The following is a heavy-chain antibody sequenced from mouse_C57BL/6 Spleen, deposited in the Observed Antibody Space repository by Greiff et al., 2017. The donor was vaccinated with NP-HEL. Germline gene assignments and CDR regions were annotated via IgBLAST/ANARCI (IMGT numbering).Heavy chain of an antibody. J-gene: IGHJ2*01. CDR3: ARSETYYGNYLDY. V-gene: IGHV1-64*01. Sequence: QVQLQQPGAELVKPGASVKLSCKASGYTFTSYWMHWVKQRPGQGLEWIGMIHPNSGSTNYNEKFKSKATLTVDKSSSTAYMQLSSLTSEDSAVYYCARSETYYGNYLDYWGQGTTLTVSS. CDR1: GYTFTSYW. D-gene: IGHD2-10*01. CDR2: IHPNSGST.